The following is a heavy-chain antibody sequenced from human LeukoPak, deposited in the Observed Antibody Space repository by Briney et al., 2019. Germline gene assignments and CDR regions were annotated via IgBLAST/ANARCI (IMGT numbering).Heavy chain of an antibody. Sequence: GESLKISCKGSGYSFTRNWIGWVRQMPGKGLEWMGIIYPGDSDTRYSPSFQGQVTISADKSIHTAYLQWSSLKASDTAMYYCAIPLDRSGYDLDSWGQGTLVTVSS. J-gene: IGHJ4*02. D-gene: IGHD5-12*01. CDR2: IYPGDSDT. V-gene: IGHV5-51*01. CDR3: AIPLDRSGYDLDS. CDR1: GYSFTRNW.